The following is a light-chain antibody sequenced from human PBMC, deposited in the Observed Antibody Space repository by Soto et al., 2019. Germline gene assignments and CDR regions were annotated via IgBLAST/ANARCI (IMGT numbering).Light chain of an antibody. V-gene: IGKV3-20*01. CDR1: QSVTSNY. CDR2: GAS. CDR3: QQYGSSPGT. J-gene: IGKJ1*01. Sequence: EIVLTQSPGTLSSSPGERATLSCRASQSVTSNYLAWYQQKPGQAPWLLIFGASIRATGLPDRFSRGGSGTDFTLTIARLEPEDFAVYYCQQYGSSPGTFGQGTKVDIK.